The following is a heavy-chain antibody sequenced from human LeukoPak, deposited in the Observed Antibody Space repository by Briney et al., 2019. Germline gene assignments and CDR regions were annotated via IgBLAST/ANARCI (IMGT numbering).Heavy chain of an antibody. CDR2: IYHSGNT. Sequence: PSETLSLTCAVSGGSISSSNWWSWVRQPPGKGLEWIEIIYHSGNTNYKPSLKSRVTISVDKSKNQFSLKLSSVTAADTAVYYCARIVGTRLNYCGQGTLVTLSS. V-gene: IGHV4-4*02. D-gene: IGHD6-13*01. J-gene: IGHJ4*02. CDR3: ARIVGTRLNY. CDR1: GGSISSSNW.